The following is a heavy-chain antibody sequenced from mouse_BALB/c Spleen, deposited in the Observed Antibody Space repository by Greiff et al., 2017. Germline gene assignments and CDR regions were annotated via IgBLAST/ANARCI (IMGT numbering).Heavy chain of an antibody. CDR1: GFTFSDYY. D-gene: IGHD1-1*01. CDR2: ISDGGSYT. V-gene: IGHV5-4*02. J-gene: IGHJ2*01. CDR3: ARGITTVVLDY. Sequence: EVHLVESGGGLVKPGGSLKLSCAASGFTFSDYYMYWVRQTPEKRLEWVATISDGGSYTYYPDSVKGRFTISRDNAKNNLYLQMSSLKSEDTAMYYCARGITTVVLDYWGQGTTLTVSS.